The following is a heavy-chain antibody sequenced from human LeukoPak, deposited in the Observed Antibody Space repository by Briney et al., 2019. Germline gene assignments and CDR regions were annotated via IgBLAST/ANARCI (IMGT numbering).Heavy chain of an antibody. CDR3: AKATGYLL. J-gene: IGHJ4*02. CDR2: ISNSDFST. D-gene: IGHD5-18*01. V-gene: IGHV3-23*01. Sequence: PGGSLRLSCAASGITFSNYAMSWVRQAPGKGLEWVSTISNSDFSTYYADSVKGRFTIPRDNSENTLYLQMNSLRAEDTALYYCAKATGYLLWGQGTLVTVSS. CDR1: GITFSNYA.